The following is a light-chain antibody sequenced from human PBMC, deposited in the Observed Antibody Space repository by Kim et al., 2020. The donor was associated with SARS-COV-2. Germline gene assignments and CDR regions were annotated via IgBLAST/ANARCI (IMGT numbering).Light chain of an antibody. CDR1: QSISSY. V-gene: IGKV1-39*01. J-gene: IGKJ1*01. CDR2: AAS. CDR3: QQSYSTPRT. Sequence: AAVGDRVTITCRASQSISSYLNWYQQKPGKAPKLLIYAASSLQSGVSSRFSGSGSGTDFTLTISSLQPEDFATYYCQQSYSTPRTFGQGTKVDIK.